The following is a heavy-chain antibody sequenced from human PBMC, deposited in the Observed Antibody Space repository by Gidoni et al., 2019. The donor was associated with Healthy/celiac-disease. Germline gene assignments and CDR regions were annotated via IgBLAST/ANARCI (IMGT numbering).Heavy chain of an antibody. CDR2: IYSGGST. V-gene: IGHV3-53*01. CDR1: GFTVSTNY. D-gene: IGHD1-26*01. J-gene: IGHJ4*02. CDR3: AREDSGSYPRN. Sequence: EVQPVESGGGLIQPGGSLRLSCAASGFTVSTNYMSWVRQAPGKGLEWVSVIYSGGSTYYADSVKGRFTISRDNSKNTLYLQMNSLRAEDTAIYYCAREDSGSYPRNWGQGTLVTVSS.